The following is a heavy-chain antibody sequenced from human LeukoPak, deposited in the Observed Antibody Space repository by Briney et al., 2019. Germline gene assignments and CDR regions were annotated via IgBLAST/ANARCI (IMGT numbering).Heavy chain of an antibody. CDR3: ARFVEFEPVVTYFDY. CDR2: IIPIFGTA. V-gene: IGHV1-69*01. CDR1: GGTFSSYA. D-gene: IGHD4-23*01. Sequence: GSSVKVSCKASGGTFSSYAISWVRQAPGQGLEWMGGIIPIFGTANYAQKFQGRVTITADESTSTAYMELSSLRSEDTAVYYCARFVEFEPVVTYFDYWGQGTLVTVSS. J-gene: IGHJ4*02.